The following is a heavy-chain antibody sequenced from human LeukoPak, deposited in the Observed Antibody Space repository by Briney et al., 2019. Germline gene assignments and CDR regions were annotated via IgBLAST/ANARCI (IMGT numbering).Heavy chain of an antibody. CDR3: VRASYYYDTSGSPRGWFDP. V-gene: IGHV3-7*01. Sequence: GGSLRLSCLASGFTFSSYVMNWVRQTPGKGLEWVANIKQDGSEKYYVDSVKGRFTISRDNAKNSLYLQMNSLRAEDTAVYYCVRASYYYDTSGSPRGWFDPWGQGTLVTVSS. CDR2: IKQDGSEK. D-gene: IGHD3-22*01. J-gene: IGHJ5*02. CDR1: GFTFSSYV.